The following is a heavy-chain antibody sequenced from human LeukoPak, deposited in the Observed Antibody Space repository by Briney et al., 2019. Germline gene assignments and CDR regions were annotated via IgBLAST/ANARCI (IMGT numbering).Heavy chain of an antibody. V-gene: IGHV3-23*01. Sequence: PGGSLRLSCAASGFTFRSHGMSWVRQPPGKGLEWVSSIHGSGSRTYYGDSVRGRFTISRDNSENRLYLQMNSLRAEDTAVYYCAKGYYYDNSGHLDYWGQGTPATVSS. D-gene: IGHD3-22*01. CDR2: IHGSGSRT. CDR1: GFTFRSHG. J-gene: IGHJ4*02. CDR3: AKGYYYDNSGHLDY.